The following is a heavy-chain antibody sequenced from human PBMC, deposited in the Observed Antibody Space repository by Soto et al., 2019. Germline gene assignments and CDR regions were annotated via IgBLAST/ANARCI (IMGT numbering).Heavy chain of an antibody. CDR2: ISGSGGST. V-gene: IGHV3-23*01. D-gene: IGHD1-1*01. Sequence: EVQLLESGGGLVRPGGSLRLSCAASGFTFSSYAMNWVRQAPGKGLEWVSVISGSGGSTYYADSVKGRFTISRDNSKNTLYLQMNGLRAEDTAVYYCAKRATGTDFDYWGQGTLVTVSS. J-gene: IGHJ4*02. CDR3: AKRATGTDFDY. CDR1: GFTFSSYA.